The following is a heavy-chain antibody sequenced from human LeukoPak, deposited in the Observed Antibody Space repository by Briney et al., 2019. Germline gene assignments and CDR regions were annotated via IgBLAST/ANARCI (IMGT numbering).Heavy chain of an antibody. CDR2: ISWNSGSI. CDR3: AKGHSTVTPLQFDY. D-gene: IGHD4-17*01. Sequence: GRSLRLSCAASGFTFDDYAMHWVRQAPGKGLEWVSGISWNSGSIGYADSVKGRFTISRDNAKNSLYLQMNSLRAEDTALYYCAKGHSTVTPLQFDYWGQGTLVTVSS. J-gene: IGHJ4*02. V-gene: IGHV3-9*01. CDR1: GFTFDDYA.